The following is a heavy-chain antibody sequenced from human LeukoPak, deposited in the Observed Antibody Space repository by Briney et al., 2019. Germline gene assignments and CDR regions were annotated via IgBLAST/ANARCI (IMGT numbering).Heavy chain of an antibody. V-gene: IGHV1-2*02. CDR3: ARGGGRYSSSWEIDY. CDR1: GYTFTGHY. D-gene: IGHD6-13*01. CDR2: INPSRGGT. Sequence: ASVKVSRKASGYTFTGHYMHWVRQAPGQGLEWMGWINPSRGGTNSAQKFQGRVTMTRDTSISTAYMDLSSLRSDDTAVYYCARGGGRYSSSWEIDYWGQGTLVTVSS. J-gene: IGHJ4*02.